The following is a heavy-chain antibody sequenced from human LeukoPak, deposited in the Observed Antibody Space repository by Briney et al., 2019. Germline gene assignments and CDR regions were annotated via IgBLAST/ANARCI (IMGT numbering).Heavy chain of an antibody. V-gene: IGHV4-30-4*08. Sequence: SETLSLTCTVSGGSISSGDYYWSWIRQPPGKGLEWIGYIYYSGSTYYSPSLKSRVTISVDTSKNQFSLKLSSVTAADTAVYYCARITAYYYYYYMDVWGKGTTVTVSS. CDR3: ARITAYYYYYYMDV. D-gene: IGHD1-20*01. CDR1: GGSISSGDYY. CDR2: IYYSGST. J-gene: IGHJ6*03.